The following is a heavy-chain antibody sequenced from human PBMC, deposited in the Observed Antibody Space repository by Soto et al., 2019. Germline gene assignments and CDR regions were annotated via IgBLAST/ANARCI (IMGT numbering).Heavy chain of an antibody. CDR3: GLRYCSRTTCPVLNSYFYIDV. CDR1: GLTFDLYA. D-gene: IGHD2-2*01. V-gene: IGHV3-23*01. J-gene: IGHJ6*03. CDR2: ISGSGGTT. Sequence: GGSLRLSCAASGLTFDLYAMTWVRQAPGKGLEWVSGISGSGGTTFYPGSVKGRFAISRDNSKNTRYLQINSLRAEDTAVYYCGLRYCSRTTCPVLNSYFYIDVWGKGTTVTVSS.